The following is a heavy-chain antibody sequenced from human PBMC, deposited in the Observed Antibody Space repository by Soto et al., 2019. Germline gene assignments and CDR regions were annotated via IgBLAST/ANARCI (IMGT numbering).Heavy chain of an antibody. CDR1: GYTFTSYY. CDR3: ARDVVPAAEVAFDI. J-gene: IGHJ3*02. V-gene: IGHV1-46*03. Sequence: QVQLVQSGAEVKKPGASVKVSCKASGYTFTSYYMHWVRQAPGQGLEWMGIINPSGGSTSYAQKFPGRVSMTKDKSTSTVYMELSSLRSEDTAVYYCARDVVPAAEVAFDIWGQGTMVTVSS. CDR2: INPSGGST. D-gene: IGHD2-2*01.